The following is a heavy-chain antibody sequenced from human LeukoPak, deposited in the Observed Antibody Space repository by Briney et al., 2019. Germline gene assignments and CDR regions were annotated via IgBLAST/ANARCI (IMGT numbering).Heavy chain of an antibody. D-gene: IGHD3-3*01. Sequence: PGGSLRLSYAASGFTFSSYGMHWVRQAPGKGLEWVAVISYDGSNKYYADSVKGRFTISRDNSKNTPYLQMNSLRAEDTAVYYCAKKGAGGSYDFWSGYYFQYWFDPWGQGTLVTVSS. CDR3: AKKGAGGSYDFWSGYYFQYWFDP. V-gene: IGHV3-30*18. CDR2: ISYDGSNK. J-gene: IGHJ5*02. CDR1: GFTFSSYG.